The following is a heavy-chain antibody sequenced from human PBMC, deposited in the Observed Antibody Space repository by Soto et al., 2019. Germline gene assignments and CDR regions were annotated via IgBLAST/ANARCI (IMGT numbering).Heavy chain of an antibody. CDR3: AKDRSYDGSFDY. V-gene: IGHV3-23*01. D-gene: IGHD3-10*01. CDR1: AGSISSDG. J-gene: IGHJ4*02. CDR2: ISGSGGST. Sequence: ETLSLTCSVSAGSISSDGFYWNWIRQAPGKGLEWVSAISGSGGSTYYADSVKGRFTISRDNSKNTLYLQMNSLRAEDTAVYYCAKDRSYDGSFDYWGQGTLVTVSS.